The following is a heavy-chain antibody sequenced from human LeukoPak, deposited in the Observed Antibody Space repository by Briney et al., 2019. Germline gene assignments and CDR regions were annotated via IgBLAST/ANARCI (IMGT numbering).Heavy chain of an antibody. J-gene: IGHJ6*03. CDR2: ISGSGGST. D-gene: IGHD2-2*01. Sequence: GGSLRLSCAASGFTFDDYAMHWVRQAPGKGLEWVSAISGSGGSTYYADSVKGRFTISRGNSKNTLYLQMNSLRAEDTAVYYCAKLSSTSPYRYMDVWGKGTTVTISS. CDR3: AKLSSTSPYRYMDV. V-gene: IGHV3-23*01. CDR1: GFTFDDYA.